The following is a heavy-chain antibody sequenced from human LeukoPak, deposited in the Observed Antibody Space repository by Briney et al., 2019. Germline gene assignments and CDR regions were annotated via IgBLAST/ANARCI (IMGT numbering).Heavy chain of an antibody. CDR2: INHSGST. J-gene: IGHJ4*02. CDR1: GGSFSGYY. Sequence: PSETLSLICAVYGGSFSGYYWSWIRRPPGKGLEWIGEINHSGSTNYNPSLKSRVTISVDTSKNQFSLKLSSVTAADTAVYYCARGRQYSSSWGHFDYWGQGTLVTVSS. CDR3: ARGRQYSSSWGHFDY. V-gene: IGHV4-34*01. D-gene: IGHD6-13*01.